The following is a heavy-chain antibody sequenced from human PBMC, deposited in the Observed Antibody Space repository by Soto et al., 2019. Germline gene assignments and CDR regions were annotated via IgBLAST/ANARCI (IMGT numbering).Heavy chain of an antibody. CDR3: ARDFAYFDS. V-gene: IGHV4-61*01. Sequence: QVQLQESGPGLVKPSETLSLTCTVSGGSFKSGSYSWSWIRQPPGKGLAWIGYVYHTGKTNYNPSLTSRVSISMDTSKNQFSLTLDSVTAADTAVYFCARDFAYFDSWGQGTLVTVSS. CDR1: GGSFKSGSYS. D-gene: IGHD3-3*01. CDR2: VYHTGKT. J-gene: IGHJ4*02.